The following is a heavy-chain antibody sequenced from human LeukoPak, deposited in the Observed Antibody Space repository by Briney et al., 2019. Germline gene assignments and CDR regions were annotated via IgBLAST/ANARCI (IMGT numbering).Heavy chain of an antibody. J-gene: IGHJ4*02. Sequence: PGGSLRLSCAASGFTFSTYWMHWVRQGPGKGLVWVSRTNPDGSSTSYADSVKGRFTISRENAESSLYLQMNSLRAEDTAVYYCARGGIQVSGIDEFDYWGQGTLVTVSS. D-gene: IGHD6-19*01. CDR2: TNPDGSST. V-gene: IGHV3-74*01. CDR1: GFTFSTYW. CDR3: ARGGIQVSGIDEFDY.